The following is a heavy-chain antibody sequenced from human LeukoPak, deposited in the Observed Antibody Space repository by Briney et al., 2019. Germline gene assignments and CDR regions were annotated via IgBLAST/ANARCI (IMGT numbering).Heavy chain of an antibody. CDR1: GFTFSSYG. D-gene: IGHD4-17*01. J-gene: IGHJ4*02. CDR3: AKRRYGDYPDY. Sequence: GGSLRLSCAASGFTFSSYGMHWVRQAPGKGLEWVAVISYDGSNKYYADSVKGRFTISRDNSKNTLYLQMNSLRAEDTAVYYCAKRRYGDYPDYWGQGTLVTVSS. CDR2: ISYDGSNK. V-gene: IGHV3-30*18.